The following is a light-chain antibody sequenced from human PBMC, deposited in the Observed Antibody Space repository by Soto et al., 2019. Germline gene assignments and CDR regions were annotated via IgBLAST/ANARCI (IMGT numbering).Light chain of an antibody. J-gene: IGKJ4*01. V-gene: IGKV3-20*01. CDR2: GAS. Sequence: ENVLTQSPGTLSLSPGEGATLSCRASQSVSSNYLAWYQQKPGQPPRLLIYGASSRATGIPDRFSGSGSGTDFTLTLSRLEPEDSEVYYCQQYGASRLLTFGEGTKVEIK. CDR3: QQYGASRLLT. CDR1: QSVSSNY.